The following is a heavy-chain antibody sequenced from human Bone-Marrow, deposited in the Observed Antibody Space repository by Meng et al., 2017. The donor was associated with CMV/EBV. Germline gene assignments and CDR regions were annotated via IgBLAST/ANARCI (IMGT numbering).Heavy chain of an antibody. J-gene: IGHJ4*02. Sequence: EVQLVESGGGLVKPGGSLRLSCAASGFTFSSYSMNWVRQAPGKGLEWVSSISSSSSYIYYADSVKGRSTISRDNAKNSLYLQMNSLRAEDTAVYYCARGPPGDLIDYWGQGTLVTVSS. CDR3: ARGPPGDLIDY. CDR1: GFTFSSYS. CDR2: ISSSSSYI. D-gene: IGHD1-14*01. V-gene: IGHV3-21*01.